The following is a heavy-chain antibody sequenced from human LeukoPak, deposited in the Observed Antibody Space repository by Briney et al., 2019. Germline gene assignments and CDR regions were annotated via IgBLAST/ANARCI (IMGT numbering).Heavy chain of an antibody. D-gene: IGHD2-2*01. V-gene: IGHV4-30-2*01. CDR3: ARGYCSSTSCYGGFDY. J-gene: IGHJ4*02. CDR2: IYHSGST. CDR1: GGSISSGGYS. Sequence: PSQTLSLTCAVSGGSISSGGYSWSWIRQPPRKGLEWIGYIYHSGSTYYNPSLKSRVTISVDRSKNQFSLKLSSVTAADTAVYYCARGYCSSTSCYGGFDYWGQGTLVTVSS.